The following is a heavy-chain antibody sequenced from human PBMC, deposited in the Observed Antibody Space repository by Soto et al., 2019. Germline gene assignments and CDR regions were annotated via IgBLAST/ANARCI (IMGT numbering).Heavy chain of an antibody. V-gene: IGHV4-34*01. CDR1: GGSFSGYY. CDR2: INHGGST. Sequence: QVQLQQWGAGLLKPSETLSLTCAVYGGSFSGYYWSWIRQTPGKGLEWIGEINHGGSTNYNPSLKSRVSMSVDTSKNQFSLKLNSVTAADTAVYYCARGNIVVLPTTMRMFDYWGQGALVSVSS. D-gene: IGHD2-2*01. CDR3: ARGNIVVLPTTMRMFDY. J-gene: IGHJ4*02.